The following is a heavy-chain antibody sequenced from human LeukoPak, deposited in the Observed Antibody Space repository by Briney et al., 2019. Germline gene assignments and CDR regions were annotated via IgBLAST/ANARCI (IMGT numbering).Heavy chain of an antibody. Sequence: GSLRLSCXASGFTXRSYAMSWVRQAPGKGLEWVSAISGSGGSTYYADSVKGRFTISRDNSKNTLYLQMNSLRAEDTAVYYCAKDTHDAFDIWGQGTMVTVSS. J-gene: IGHJ3*02. CDR1: GFTXRSYA. CDR3: AKDTHDAFDI. CDR2: ISGSGGST. V-gene: IGHV3-23*01.